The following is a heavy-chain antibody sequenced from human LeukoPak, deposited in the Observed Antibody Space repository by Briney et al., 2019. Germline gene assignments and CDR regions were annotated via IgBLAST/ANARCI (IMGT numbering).Heavy chain of an antibody. V-gene: IGHV3-30*02. CDR1: GFTFSNYG. Sequence: PGGSLRLSCAASGFTFSNYGMHWVRQAPGKGLEWVTFIRYDGSNKYYADSVKGRFTISRDNSKNTLYLQMNSLRAEDTAVYHCAKDTSLIIRPGYFDYWGQGTLVTVSS. CDR3: AKDTSLIIRPGYFDY. J-gene: IGHJ4*02. D-gene: IGHD2-8*01. CDR2: IRYDGSNK.